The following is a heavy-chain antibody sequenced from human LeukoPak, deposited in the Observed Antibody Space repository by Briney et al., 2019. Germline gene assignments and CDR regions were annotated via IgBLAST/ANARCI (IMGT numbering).Heavy chain of an antibody. J-gene: IGHJ5*02. CDR2: MNPNSGNT. CDR1: GYTFTSYD. V-gene: IGHV1-8*01. CDR3: ARGRRGSYRHNWFDP. Sequence: ASVKVSCKASGYTFTSYDINWVRQAPGQGLEWMGWMNPNSGNTGYAQKFQGRVTMTRNTSISTAYMELSSLRSEDTGVYYCARGRRGSYRHNWFDPWGQGTLVTVSS. D-gene: IGHD1-26*01.